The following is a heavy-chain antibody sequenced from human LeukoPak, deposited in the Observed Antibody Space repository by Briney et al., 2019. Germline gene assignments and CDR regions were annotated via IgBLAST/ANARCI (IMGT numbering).Heavy chain of an antibody. CDR3: ARAGVGAIYYFDY. Sequence: GGSLRLSCAASGFTFSNYGMHWVRQAPGKGLEWVALIWYDGSNKYYADSVRGRFTISRDNSKNTLYLQMKSLRVEDAAVYYCARAGVGAIYYFDYWGQGALVTVSS. D-gene: IGHD1-26*01. CDR1: GFTFSNYG. V-gene: IGHV3-33*01. CDR2: IWYDGSNK. J-gene: IGHJ4*02.